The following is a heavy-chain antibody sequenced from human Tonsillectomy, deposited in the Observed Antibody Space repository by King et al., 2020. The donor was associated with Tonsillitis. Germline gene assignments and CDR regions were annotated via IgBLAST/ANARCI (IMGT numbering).Heavy chain of an antibody. J-gene: IGHJ5*02. D-gene: IGHD3-22*01. V-gene: IGHV1-2*02. Sequence: VQLVESGAEVKKRGASGKVSCKASGYTFTGYYMHWVRQAPGQGLEWMGCINPNSGGTNYAQKFQGGGTMTRDTSISTAYMELSRLRSDDTAVYYCAREGDSSGYYLNWFDLWGQGTLVTVSS. CDR1: GYTFTGYY. CDR2: INPNSGGT. CDR3: AREGDSSGYYLNWFDL.